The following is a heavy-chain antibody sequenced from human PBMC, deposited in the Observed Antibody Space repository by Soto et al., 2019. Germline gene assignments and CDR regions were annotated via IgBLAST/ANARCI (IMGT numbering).Heavy chain of an antibody. J-gene: IGHJ4*02. V-gene: IGHV1-2*02. CDR2: INPNSGGT. D-gene: IGHD4-17*01. Sequence: SVKVSCKASGYTFTGYYMHSVRQAPGQGLEWMGWINPNSGGTNYAQKFQGRVTMTRDTSISTAYMELSRLRSDDTAVYYCARDHTTVVTGLNYWGQGTLVTVSS. CDR1: GYTFTGYY. CDR3: ARDHTTVVTGLNY.